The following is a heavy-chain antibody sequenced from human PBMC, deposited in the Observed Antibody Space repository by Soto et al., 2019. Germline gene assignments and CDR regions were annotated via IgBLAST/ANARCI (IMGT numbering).Heavy chain of an antibody. CDR1: GCSIGSYY. D-gene: IGHD6-19*01. CDR3: ARDSSGWEIDY. V-gene: IGHV4-59*01. CDR2: IYYSGST. Sequence: PLGTLSLTCTVSGCSIGSYYWSLIRQPPGKGLEWIGYIYYSGSTNYNPSLKSRVTISVDTSKNQFSLKLSSVTAADTAVYYCARDSSGWEIDYWGQGTLVTVSS. J-gene: IGHJ4*02.